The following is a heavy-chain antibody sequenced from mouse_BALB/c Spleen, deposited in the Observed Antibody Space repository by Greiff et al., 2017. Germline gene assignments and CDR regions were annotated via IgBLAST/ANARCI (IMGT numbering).Heavy chain of an antibody. CDR2: IWSDGST. J-gene: IGHJ4*01. D-gene: IGHD2-4*01. CDR3: ARQGMITTGNYYAMDY. Sequence: VKVVESGPDLVAPSQSLSITCTVSGFSLTSYGVHWVRQPPGKGLEWLVVIWSDGSTTYNSALKSRLSISKDNSKSQVFLKMNSLQTDDTAMYYCARQGMITTGNYYAMDYWGQGTSVTVSS. CDR1: GFSLTSYG. V-gene: IGHV2-6-2*01.